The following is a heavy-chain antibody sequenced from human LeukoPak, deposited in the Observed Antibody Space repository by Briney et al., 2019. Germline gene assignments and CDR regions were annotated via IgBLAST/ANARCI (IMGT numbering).Heavy chain of an antibody. J-gene: IGHJ4*02. CDR3: ARAYSSSWYRGEEGPFDY. Sequence: SENLSLTSAVSGYSIRGVYYWGWVRAPPRKGLEWSGRIYHSGSTYYNPPLTSRVTISVDTSKNQFSLQMSSVTAADTAVYYCARAYSSSWYRGEEGPFDYWGQGTLVPVSS. D-gene: IGHD6-13*01. CDR2: IYHSGST. CDR1: GYSIRGVYY. V-gene: IGHV4-38-2*01.